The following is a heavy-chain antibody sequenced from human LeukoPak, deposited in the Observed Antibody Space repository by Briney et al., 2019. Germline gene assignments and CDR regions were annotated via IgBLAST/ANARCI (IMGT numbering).Heavy chain of an antibody. D-gene: IGHD1-26*01. CDR1: GGSISNYY. CDR3: ARGGSYLGHCDY. Sequence: KASETLSLTCTVSGGSISNYYWSWIRQPPGKGLEWIGYIYDSGSTNYNPSLKSRVTISVDTSKNKFSLKLSSVTAADTAVYYCARGGSYLGHCDYWGQGTLVIVSS. V-gene: IGHV4-59*01. J-gene: IGHJ4*02. CDR2: IYDSGST.